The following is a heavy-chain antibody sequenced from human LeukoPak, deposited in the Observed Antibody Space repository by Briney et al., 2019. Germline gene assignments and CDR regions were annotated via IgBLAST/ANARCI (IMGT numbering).Heavy chain of an antibody. J-gene: IGHJ4*02. CDR3: ARDPRDILTGYGRYYFDY. CDR1: GYTFTSYY. D-gene: IGHD3-9*01. CDR2: INPSGGST. V-gene: IGHV1-46*01. Sequence: ASVTVSCKASGYTFTSYYMHWVRQASGQGLEWMGIINPSGGSTSYAQKFQGRVTMTRDTSTSTVYMELSSLRSEDTAVYYCARDPRDILTGYGRYYFDYWGQGTLVTVSS.